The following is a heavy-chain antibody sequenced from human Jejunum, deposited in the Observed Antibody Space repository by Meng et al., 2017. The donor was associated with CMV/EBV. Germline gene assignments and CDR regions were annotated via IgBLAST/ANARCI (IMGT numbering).Heavy chain of an antibody. CDR2: ISNDGFTT. Sequence: ADSRFSFSSHWMHCVRQAPGKGLVWVSRISNDGFTTTYADSVKGRITISRDNAENTLYLEMNSLRAEDTAVYYCVASGLGLDWYFDLWGRGTLVTVSS. D-gene: IGHD3/OR15-3a*01. V-gene: IGHV3-74*03. J-gene: IGHJ2*01. CDR3: VASGLGLDWYFDL. CDR1: RFSFSSHW.